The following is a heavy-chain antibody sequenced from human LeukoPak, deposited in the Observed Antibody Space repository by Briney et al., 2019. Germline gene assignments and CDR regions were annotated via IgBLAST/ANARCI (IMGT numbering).Heavy chain of an antibody. V-gene: IGHV3-7*04. CDR3: ARWYGGSGSWAMDV. J-gene: IGHJ6*02. D-gene: IGHD3-10*01. Sequence: PGGSLRLSCAASGFSFNNYWMSWVRQAPGEGLEWVANINQAGSDKYYLDSVKGRFTISRDNAKNSLYLQMNSLRAEDTAVYYCARWYGGSGSWAMDVWGQGTTVTVSS. CDR1: GFSFNNYW. CDR2: INQAGSDK.